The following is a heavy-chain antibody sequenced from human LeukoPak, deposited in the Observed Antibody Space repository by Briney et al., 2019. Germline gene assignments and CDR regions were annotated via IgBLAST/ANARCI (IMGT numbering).Heavy chain of an antibody. CDR2: ISSSGSTI. V-gene: IGHV3-11*01. D-gene: IGHD6-19*01. J-gene: IGHJ5*02. CDR1: GFTFSDYY. CDR3: ARRGWSNWFDP. Sequence: TGGSLRLSCAASGFTFSDYYMGWIRQAPGKGREWFSYISSSGSTIYYADSVKGRFTISRDNAKNSLYLQMNSLRAEDTAVYYCARRGWSNWFDPWGQGTLVTVSS.